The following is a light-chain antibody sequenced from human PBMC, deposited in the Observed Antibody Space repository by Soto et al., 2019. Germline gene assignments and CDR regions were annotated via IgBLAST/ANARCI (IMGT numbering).Light chain of an antibody. J-gene: IGLJ1*01. V-gene: IGLV2-11*01. CDR2: DVI. CDR3: CSSAGNIWV. CDR1: SSDVGAYNY. Sequence: QSVLTQPRSVSGSPGQSVTISCTGTSSDVGAYNYVSWYQQHPGKAPKLMIYDVIKRPSGIPDRFSGSKSGNTASLTIAGLQAEDEADYYCCSSAGNIWVFGTGTKVTVL.